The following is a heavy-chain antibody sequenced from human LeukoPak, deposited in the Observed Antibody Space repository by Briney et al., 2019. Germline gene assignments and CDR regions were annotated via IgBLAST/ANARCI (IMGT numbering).Heavy chain of an antibody. CDR2: IRYDGSNK. D-gene: IGHD1-26*01. CDR3: AKDSNNEWELPLDYYYYYMDV. V-gene: IGHV3-30*02. J-gene: IGHJ6*03. Sequence: GGSLRLSCAASGFTFSSYDMHWVRQAPGKGLEWVAFIRYDGSNKYYADSVKGRFTISRDNSKNTLYLQMNSLRAEDTAVYYCAKDSNNEWELPLDYYYYYMDVWGKGTTVTISS. CDR1: GFTFSSYD.